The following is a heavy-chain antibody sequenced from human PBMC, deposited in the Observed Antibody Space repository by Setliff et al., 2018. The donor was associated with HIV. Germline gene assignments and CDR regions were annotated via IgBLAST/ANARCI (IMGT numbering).Heavy chain of an antibody. Sequence: QSLTFSVSGDSIISGEFFWSWIRHSPGKGLEWIAYVYFSGSATLNPSLKGQVSIPVDTYKNQFYLSLGSVTAADTAIYYCARGRVFCDGDSCYHFDNWGQGILVTVSS. CDR2: VYFSGSA. J-gene: IGHJ4*02. D-gene: IGHD2-21*02. CDR1: GDSIISGEFF. CDR3: ARGRVFCDGDSCYHFDN. V-gene: IGHV4-31*01.